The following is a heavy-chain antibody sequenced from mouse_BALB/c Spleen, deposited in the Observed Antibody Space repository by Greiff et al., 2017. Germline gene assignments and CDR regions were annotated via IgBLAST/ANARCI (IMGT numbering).Heavy chain of an antibody. CDR3: ARQGSYYGSSLAY. D-gene: IGHD1-1*01. CDR2: ISNGGGST. J-gene: IGHJ3*01. CDR1: GFTFSSYT. Sequence: EVKLMESGGGLVQPGGSLKLSCAASGFTFSSYTMSWVRQTPEKRLEWVAYISNGGGSTYYPDTVKGRFTISRDNAKNTLYLQMSSLKSEDTAMYYCARQGSYYGSSLAYWGQGTLVTVSA. V-gene: IGHV5-12-2*01.